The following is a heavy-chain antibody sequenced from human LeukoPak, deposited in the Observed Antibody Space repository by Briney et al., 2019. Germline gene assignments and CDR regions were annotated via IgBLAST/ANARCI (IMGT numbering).Heavy chain of an antibody. V-gene: IGHV3-72*01. CDR1: GFTFSDHY. D-gene: IGHD4-23*01. Sequence: PGGSLRLSCAASGFTFSDHYMEWVRQAPGKGLEWVGRTRNKVNSYTTEYAASVKDRFTISRDDSKNTLYLQMNSLKTEDTAVYYCTTAATVVTPGRGFDYWGQGTLVTVSS. J-gene: IGHJ4*02. CDR2: TRNKVNSYTT. CDR3: TTAATVVTPGRGFDY.